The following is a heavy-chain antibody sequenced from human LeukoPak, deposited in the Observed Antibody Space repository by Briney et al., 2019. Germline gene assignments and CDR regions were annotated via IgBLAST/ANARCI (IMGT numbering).Heavy chain of an antibody. Sequence: GGSLRLSCAASGFTFSSYWMSWVRQAPGKGLEWVANIKQDGSEKSYVDSVKGRFTISRDNAKNSLYLQMNSLRAEDTAVYYCAREVYYYYYYMDVWGKGTTVTVSS. V-gene: IGHV3-7*01. CDR1: GFTFSSYW. CDR2: IKQDGSEK. J-gene: IGHJ6*03. CDR3: AREVYYYYYYMDV.